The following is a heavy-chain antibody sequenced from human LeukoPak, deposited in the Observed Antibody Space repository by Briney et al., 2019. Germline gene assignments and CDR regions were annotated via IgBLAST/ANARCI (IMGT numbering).Heavy chain of an antibody. CDR2: ISSSSSYI. Sequence: GGSLRLSCAACGFTFSSYSMNWVRQAPGKGLEWGSSISSSSSYIYYADSVKGRFTISRDNAKNSLYLQMNSLRAEDTAVYYCARECLLLDAFDIWGQGTMVTVSS. CDR1: GFTFSSYS. D-gene: IGHD2-21*01. J-gene: IGHJ3*02. CDR3: ARECLLLDAFDI. V-gene: IGHV3-21*01.